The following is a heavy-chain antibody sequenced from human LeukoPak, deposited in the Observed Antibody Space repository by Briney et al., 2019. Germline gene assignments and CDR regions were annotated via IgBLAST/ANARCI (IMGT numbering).Heavy chain of an antibody. CDR2: IGTAGDT. CDR1: GFTFSSYD. Sequence: PGGSLRLSCAASGFTFSSYDMHWVRQATGKGLEWVSAIGTAGDTYYPGSVKGRFTISRENAKNSLYLQMNSLRAEDTAVYYCARASPLGYDYVWGSYSPEHWGQGTLVTVSS. D-gene: IGHD3-16*01. CDR3: ARASPLGYDYVWGSYSPEH. V-gene: IGHV3-13*01. J-gene: IGHJ4*02.